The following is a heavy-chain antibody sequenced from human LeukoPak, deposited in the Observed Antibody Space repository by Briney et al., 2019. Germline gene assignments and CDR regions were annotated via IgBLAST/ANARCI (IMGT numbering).Heavy chain of an antibody. Sequence: PGGSLRLSCAASGFSFSTYGMHWVRQAPGKGLEWVAFIRYNVLSKYYADSVKGRFTISRDDSKNTLDLQMDSLRAEDTAVYYCAKVPQGTNYGYWGQGTLVTVSS. CDR2: IRYNVLSK. V-gene: IGHV3-30*02. D-gene: IGHD4-17*01. CDR3: AKVPQGTNYGY. J-gene: IGHJ4*02. CDR1: GFSFSTYG.